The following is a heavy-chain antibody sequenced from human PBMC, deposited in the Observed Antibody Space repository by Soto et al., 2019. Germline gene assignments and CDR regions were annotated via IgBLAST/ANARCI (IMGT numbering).Heavy chain of an antibody. CDR3: AKSGIVVVPAATYGMDV. V-gene: IGHV3-30-3*02. Sequence: GGSLRLSCAASGFTFSSYAMHWVRQAPGKGLEWVAVISYDGSNKYYADSVKGRFTISRDNSKNTLYLQMNSLRAEDTAVYYCAKSGIVVVPAATYGMDVWGQGTTVTVSS. J-gene: IGHJ6*02. D-gene: IGHD2-2*01. CDR1: GFTFSSYA. CDR2: ISYDGSNK.